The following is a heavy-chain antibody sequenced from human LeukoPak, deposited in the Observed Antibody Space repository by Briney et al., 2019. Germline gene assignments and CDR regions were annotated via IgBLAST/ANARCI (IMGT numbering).Heavy chain of an antibody. CDR1: GGTFSSYA. D-gene: IGHD3-22*01. J-gene: IGHJ4*02. CDR3: ASGDSSGYLTSSFDY. Sequence: ASVKVSCKASGGTFSSYAISWVRQAPGQGLEWMGGIIPIFGTANYAQKFQGRVTITADESTSTAYMELSSLRSEDTAVYYCASGDSSGYLTSSFDYWGQGTLVTVSS. CDR2: IIPIFGTA. V-gene: IGHV1-69*13.